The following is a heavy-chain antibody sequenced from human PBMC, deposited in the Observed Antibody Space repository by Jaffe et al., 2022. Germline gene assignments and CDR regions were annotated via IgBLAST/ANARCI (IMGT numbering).Heavy chain of an antibody. CDR2: IETSGSPTSGDT. D-gene: IGHD1-26*01. CDR1: GDSLTSGSYY. CDR3: VRVDRQVDGVGGIDF. V-gene: IGHV4-61*02. Sequence: QVQLQESGPGLVKPSQTLSLSCTVSGDSLTSGSYYWTWVRQAAGKGPEWIGRIETSGSPTSGDTYYNPYLRSRVTMSLDRSLFSLRLSAVTAADTALYYCVRVDRQVDGVGGIDFWGQGTLVTVSS. J-gene: IGHJ4*02.